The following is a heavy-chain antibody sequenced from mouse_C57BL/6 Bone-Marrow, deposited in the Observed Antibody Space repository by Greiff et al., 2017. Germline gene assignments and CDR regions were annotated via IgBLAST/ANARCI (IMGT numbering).Heavy chain of an antibody. CDR2: SRNKANDYTT. CDR1: GFTFSDFY. V-gene: IGHV7-1*01. CDR3: ARDGGYGSSHWYFDV. J-gene: IGHJ1*03. D-gene: IGHD1-1*01. Sequence: EVNVVESGGGLVQSGRSLRLSCATSGFTFSDFYMEWVRQAPGKGLEWIAASRNKANDYTTEYSASVKGRFIVSRDTSQSILYLQMNALRAEDTAIYYCARDGGYGSSHWYFDVWGTGTTVTVSS.